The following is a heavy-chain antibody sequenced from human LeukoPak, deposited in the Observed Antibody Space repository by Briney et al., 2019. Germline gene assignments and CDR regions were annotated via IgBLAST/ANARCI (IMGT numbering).Heavy chain of an antibody. CDR3: ARDKWVEMATIHPQIDY. J-gene: IGHJ4*02. CDR1: GYTFTSYG. Sequence: GASVKVSCKASGYTFTSYGISWVRQAPGQGLEWMGGIIPIFGTANYAQKFQGRVTITADKSTSTAYMELSSLRSEDTAVYYCARDKWVEMATIHPQIDYWGQGTLVTVSS. CDR2: IIPIFGTA. V-gene: IGHV1-69*06. D-gene: IGHD5-24*01.